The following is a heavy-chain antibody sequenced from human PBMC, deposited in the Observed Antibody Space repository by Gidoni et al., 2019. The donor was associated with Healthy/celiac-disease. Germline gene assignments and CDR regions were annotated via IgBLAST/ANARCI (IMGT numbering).Heavy chain of an antibody. J-gene: IGHJ4*02. D-gene: IGHD3-9*01. CDR3: AKGATYYDILTGYYRIFDY. V-gene: IGHV3-23*01. Sequence: GKGLEWVSAISGSGGSTYYADSVKGRFTISRDNSKNPLYLQMNSLRAEDTAVYYCAKGATYYDILTGYYRIFDYWGQGTLVTVSS. CDR2: ISGSGGST.